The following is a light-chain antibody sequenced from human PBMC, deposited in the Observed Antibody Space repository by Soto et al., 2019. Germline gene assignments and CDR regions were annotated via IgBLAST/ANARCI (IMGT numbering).Light chain of an antibody. CDR2: TNN. V-gene: IGLV1-44*01. J-gene: IGLJ3*02. CDR1: STNIGRNS. Sequence: QSVLTQPPSASGTPGQRVSISCSGSSTNIGRNSISWYQNLPGTAPKLLIYTNNQRPSGGPARFPGSKSGTSASLAISGLQSEDEADYYCAAWDDSLSGWVFGGGTKLTVL. CDR3: AAWDDSLSGWV.